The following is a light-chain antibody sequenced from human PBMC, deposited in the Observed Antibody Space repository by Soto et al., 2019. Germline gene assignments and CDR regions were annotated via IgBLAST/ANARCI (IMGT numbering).Light chain of an antibody. CDR1: QSVSSN. CDR2: GAS. J-gene: IGKJ2*01. V-gene: IGKV3-15*01. Sequence: IVMTQSPATLSVSPGERATLSCRASQSVSSNLAWYQQKPGQAPRLLFYGASTRATGIPARFSGSGSGTDFTLTISSLQSEDFAVYYCQQSNNWPYTFGQGTKLAIK. CDR3: QQSNNWPYT.